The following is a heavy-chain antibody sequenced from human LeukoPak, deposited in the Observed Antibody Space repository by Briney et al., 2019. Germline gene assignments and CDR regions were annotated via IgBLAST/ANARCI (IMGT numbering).Heavy chain of an antibody. Sequence: GRSLRLSCAASGFTFDDYAMHWVRQAPGKGLEWVSGISWNSGSIGYADSVKGRFTISRDNAKNSLYLQMNSLRAEDTALYYCAKDFSRYCSSTSCSPFDYWGQGTLVTVSS. D-gene: IGHD2-2*01. CDR3: AKDFSRYCSSTSCSPFDY. J-gene: IGHJ4*02. V-gene: IGHV3-9*01. CDR2: ISWNSGSI. CDR1: GFTFDDYA.